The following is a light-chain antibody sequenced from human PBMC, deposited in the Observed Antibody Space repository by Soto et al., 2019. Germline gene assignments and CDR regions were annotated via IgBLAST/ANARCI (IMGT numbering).Light chain of an antibody. J-gene: IGLJ1*01. CDR3: SSYTSTFPYV. CDR1: SSDDGRYNY. Sequence: QSVLTQPASVSGSPGQSITISCSGTSSDDGRYNYVSWYQQHPGTAPQLMIYEVSNRPSAVSNSFSGSKSGDTASLTISGLQAEDEADYYCSSYTSTFPYVFGAGTKVTVL. CDR2: EVS. V-gene: IGLV2-14*01.